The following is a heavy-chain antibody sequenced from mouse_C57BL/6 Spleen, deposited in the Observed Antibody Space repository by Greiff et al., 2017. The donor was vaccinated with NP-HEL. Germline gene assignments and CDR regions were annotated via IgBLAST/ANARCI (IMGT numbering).Heavy chain of an antibody. CDR2: IHPNSGST. Sequence: VQLQQPGAELVKPGASVKLSCKASGYTFTSYWMHWVKQRPGQGLEWIGMIHPNSGSTNYNEKFKSKATLTVDKSSSTAYMQLSSLTSEDSAVYYCAREAIYYGYDWYFDVWGTGTTVTFSS. V-gene: IGHV1-64*01. CDR3: AREAIYYGYDWYFDV. J-gene: IGHJ1*03. CDR1: GYTFTSYW. D-gene: IGHD2-2*01.